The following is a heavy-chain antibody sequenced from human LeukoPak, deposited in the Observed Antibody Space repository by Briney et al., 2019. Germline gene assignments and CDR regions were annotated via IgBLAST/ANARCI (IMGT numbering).Heavy chain of an antibody. Sequence: SETLSLTCTVSGDSINSYHWSWIRQPAGKGLEWIGRMHMSGSTNYNPSLRSRVAISMDNSKNQFSLKLKSVTAADTAVYYCGRDDSGRDDSGVYHYWGKETLVT. CDR1: GDSINSYH. J-gene: IGHJ4*02. V-gene: IGHV4-4*07. CDR2: MHMSGST. CDR3: GRDDSGRDDSGVYHY. D-gene: IGHD3-22*01.